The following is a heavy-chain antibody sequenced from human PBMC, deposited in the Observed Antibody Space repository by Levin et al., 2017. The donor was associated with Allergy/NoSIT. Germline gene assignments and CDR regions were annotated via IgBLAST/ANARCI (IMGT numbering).Heavy chain of an antibody. CDR2: IWYDGSNK. J-gene: IGHJ5*02. Sequence: GGSLRLSCAASGFTFSSYGMHWVRQAPGKGLEWVAVIWYDGSNKYYADSVKGRFTISRDNSKNTLYLQMNSLRAEDTAVYYCARAVFHNNWFDPWGQGTLVTVSS. V-gene: IGHV3-33*01. CDR1: GFTFSSYG. D-gene: IGHD2-8*01. CDR3: ARAVFHNNWFDP.